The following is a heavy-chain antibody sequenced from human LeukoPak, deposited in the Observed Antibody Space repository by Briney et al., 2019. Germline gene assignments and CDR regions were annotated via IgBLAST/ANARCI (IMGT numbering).Heavy chain of an antibody. CDR1: GGSFSGYY. V-gene: IGHV4-34*01. CDR3: ARVYSSGWTLRPRFDP. Sequence: SETLSLTCAVYGGSFSGYYWSWIRQPPGKGLEWIGEINHSGSTNYNPSLKSRVTISVDTSKNQFSLKLSSVTAADTAVYYCARVYSSGWTLRPRFDPWGQGTLVTVSS. CDR2: INHSGST. D-gene: IGHD6-19*01. J-gene: IGHJ5*02.